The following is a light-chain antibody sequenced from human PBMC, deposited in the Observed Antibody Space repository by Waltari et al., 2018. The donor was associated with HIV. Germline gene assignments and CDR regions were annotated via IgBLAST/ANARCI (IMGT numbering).Light chain of an antibody. Sequence: QSALTQPPSVSGSPGQSVTISCTGSTSDVGSYNYVSWYQQYPGKAPKLIIFDVYQRPSGAPGRFSGSRSGNTASLTISGLQTEDEADYFCCAYAAGHVSYVFGTGT. CDR3: CAYAAGHVSYV. J-gene: IGLJ1*01. CDR1: TSDVGSYNY. CDR2: DVY. V-gene: IGLV2-11*01.